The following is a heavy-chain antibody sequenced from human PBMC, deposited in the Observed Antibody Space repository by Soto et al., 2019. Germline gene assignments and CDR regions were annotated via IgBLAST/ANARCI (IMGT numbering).Heavy chain of an antibody. CDR3: ARGYYGSKSGGYYFDY. V-gene: IGHV4-61*01. D-gene: IGHD3-10*01. J-gene: IGHJ4*02. CDR1: GGSVSSGSHY. CDR2: IYYSGST. Sequence: PSETLSLACAVSGGSVSSGSHYWSWIRQPPGKGLEWIGYIYYSGSTNYNPSLKSRVIISVDTSKNQFSLNLSSVTAADTAVYYCARGYYGSKSGGYYFDYWGQGTLVTVS.